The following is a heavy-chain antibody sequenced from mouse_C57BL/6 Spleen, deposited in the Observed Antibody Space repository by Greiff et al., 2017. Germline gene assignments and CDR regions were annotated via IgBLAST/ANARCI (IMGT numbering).Heavy chain of an antibody. CDR2: ILPGSGST. CDR3: ARFNDLFAY. D-gene: IGHD2-12*01. V-gene: IGHV1-9*01. CDR1: GYTITGYW. Sequence: QVQLQQSGAELMKPGASVKLSCKATGYTITGYWIEWVKQRPGHGLEWIGEILPGSGSTNYNAKFKGKATFTADTSSNTAYMQLSSLTTEDSAIYYCARFNDLFAYWGQGTLVTVSA. J-gene: IGHJ3*01.